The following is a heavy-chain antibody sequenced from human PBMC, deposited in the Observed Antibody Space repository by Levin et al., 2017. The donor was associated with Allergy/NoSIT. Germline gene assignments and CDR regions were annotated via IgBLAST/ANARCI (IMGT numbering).Heavy chain of an antibody. J-gene: IGHJ5*02. CDR3: AREVALLGTRTLDP. D-gene: IGHD1-14*01. Sequence: GGSLRLSCAASGFSFSRYAMTWVRQAPGKGLEWVSATNDSGPGTYYVDSVKGRFTISRDNSQNTLYLQMNSLRVEDTAVYYCAREVALLGTRTLDPWGQGTLVIVSS. V-gene: IGHV3-23*01. CDR2: TNDSGPGT. CDR1: GFSFSRYA.